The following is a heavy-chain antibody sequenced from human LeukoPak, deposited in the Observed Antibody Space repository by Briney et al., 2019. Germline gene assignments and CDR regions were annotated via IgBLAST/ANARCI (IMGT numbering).Heavy chain of an antibody. CDR3: ARALYSGGPFDI. D-gene: IGHD6-19*01. Sequence: SETLSLTCSVSGYSISNAYYWGWIRQPPGKGLEWIGSIYYSGSIFYNPSLKSRVTISIDTSKNHFSLKLSSVTAADTAVYYCARALYSGGPFDIWGQGTMVTVSS. J-gene: IGHJ3*02. V-gene: IGHV4-38-2*02. CDR2: IYYSGSI. CDR1: GYSISNAYY.